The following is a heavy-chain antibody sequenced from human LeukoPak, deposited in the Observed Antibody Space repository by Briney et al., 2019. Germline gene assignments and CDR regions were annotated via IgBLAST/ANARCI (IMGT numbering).Heavy chain of an antibody. V-gene: IGHV1-2*02. Sequence: ASVKVSCKASGYTFTGYYMHWVRQAPGQGLEWMGWINPNSGGTNYAQKFQGRVTMTRDTSISTAYMELSRLRSDDTAVYYCAKGWFGELSPLYFDYWGLGTLVTVSS. CDR2: INPNSGGT. J-gene: IGHJ4*02. CDR3: AKGWFGELSPLYFDY. CDR1: GYTFTGYY. D-gene: IGHD3-10*01.